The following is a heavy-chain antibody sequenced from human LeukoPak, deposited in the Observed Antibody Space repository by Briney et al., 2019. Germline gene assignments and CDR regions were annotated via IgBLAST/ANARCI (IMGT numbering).Heavy chain of an antibody. CDR1: DGSMSSYY. J-gene: IGHJ4*02. V-gene: IGHV4-59*08. Sequence: PSETLSLTCTVSDGSMSSYYWSWIRQPPGKGLEWIGYIYYNGKTNYSPSLNSRVTISVDTSRNQFSLKLNSVTAADTAVYYCARGGWSVDYWGQGTLVTVSS. CDR2: IYYNGKT. CDR3: ARGGWSVDY. D-gene: IGHD6-19*01.